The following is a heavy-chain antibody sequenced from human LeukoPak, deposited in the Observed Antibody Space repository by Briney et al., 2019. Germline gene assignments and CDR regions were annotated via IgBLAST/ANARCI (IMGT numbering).Heavy chain of an antibody. J-gene: IGHJ6*03. V-gene: IGHV3-7*01. D-gene: IGHD5-18*01. CDR2: IKQDGSEK. Sequence: PGGSLRLSCAASGFTFSSYWMSWVRQAPGKGLEWVANIKQDGSEKYYVDSVKGRFTISRDNAKNSLYLQMNSLRAEDTAVYYCARSQSDTAYYYYYYMDVWGKGTTVTVSS. CDR1: GFTFSSYW. CDR3: ARSQSDTAYYYYYYMDV.